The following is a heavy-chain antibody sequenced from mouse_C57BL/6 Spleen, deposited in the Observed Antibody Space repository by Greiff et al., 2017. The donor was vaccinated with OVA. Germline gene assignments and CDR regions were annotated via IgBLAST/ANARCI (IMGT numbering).Heavy chain of an antibody. Sequence: EVKLMESGGGLVKPGGSLKLSCAASGFTFSDYGMHWVRQAPEKGLEWVAYIGSGSSTIYYADTVKGRFTISRDNAKNTLFLQMTSLRSEDTAMYYCAEGSYSNYYAMDYWGQGTSVTVSS. V-gene: IGHV5-17*01. D-gene: IGHD2-5*01. J-gene: IGHJ4*01. CDR3: AEGSYSNYYAMDY. CDR2: IGSGSSTI. CDR1: GFTFSDYG.